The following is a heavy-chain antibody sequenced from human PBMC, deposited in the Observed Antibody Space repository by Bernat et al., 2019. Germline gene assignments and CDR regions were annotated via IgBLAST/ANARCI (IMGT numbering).Heavy chain of an antibody. V-gene: IGHV3-21*05. D-gene: IGHD3-10*01. Sequence: EVQLVESGGGLVKPGGSLRLSCAASGFTFSSYSMNWVRQAPGKGLEWVSYISSSSSYIYYADSVKGRFTISRDNAKNSLYLQMNSLRAEDTAVYYCARLGRTSGDQFDYWGQGTLVTVSS. J-gene: IGHJ4*02. CDR1: GFTFSSYS. CDR2: ISSSSSYI. CDR3: ARLGRTSGDQFDY.